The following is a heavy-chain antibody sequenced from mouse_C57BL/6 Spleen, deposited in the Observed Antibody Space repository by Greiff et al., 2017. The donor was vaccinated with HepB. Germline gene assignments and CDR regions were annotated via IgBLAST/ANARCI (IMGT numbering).Heavy chain of an antibody. CDR3: ARDGIYDGYSWFAY. J-gene: IGHJ3*01. CDR2: ISDGGSYT. CDR1: GFTFSSYA. Sequence: EVQVVESGGGLVKPGGSLKLSCAASGFTFSSYAMSWVRQTPEKRLEWVATISDGGSYTYYPDNVKGRFTISRDNAKNNLYLQMSHLKSEDTAMYYCARDGIYDGYSWFAYWGQGTLVTVSA. V-gene: IGHV5-4*01. D-gene: IGHD2-3*01.